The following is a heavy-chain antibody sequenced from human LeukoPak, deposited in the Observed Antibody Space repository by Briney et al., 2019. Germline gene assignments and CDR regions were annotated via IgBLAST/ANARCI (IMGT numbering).Heavy chain of an antibody. J-gene: IGHJ5*02. V-gene: IGHV4-31*03. CDR2: IYYSGST. D-gene: IGHD2-15*01. CDR1: GGSISSGGYY. Sequence: SETLSLTCTVSGGSISSGGYYWSWIRQHPGKGLEWIGYIYYSGSTYYNPSLKSRVTISVDTSRNQFSLKPSSVTAADTAVYYCARDHNCSGGSCYDNWFDPWGQGTLVTVSS. CDR3: ARDHNCSGGSCYDNWFDP.